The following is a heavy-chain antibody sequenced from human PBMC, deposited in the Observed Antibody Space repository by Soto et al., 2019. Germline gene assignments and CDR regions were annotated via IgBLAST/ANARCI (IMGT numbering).Heavy chain of an antibody. J-gene: IGHJ3*01. CDR2: IYSGGST. CDR3: ATRPLLPGAP. Sequence: EVQLVESGGGLIQPGGSLRLSCAASGFTFSSNDMNWVRRAPGKGLEWGSLIYSGGSTYYADSVKGRFTISRDNSKNTLYLQMSSLRAEDTAVYYCATRPLLPGAPWGQGTMVTVSS. D-gene: IGHD3-22*01. CDR1: GFTFSSND. V-gene: IGHV3-53*01.